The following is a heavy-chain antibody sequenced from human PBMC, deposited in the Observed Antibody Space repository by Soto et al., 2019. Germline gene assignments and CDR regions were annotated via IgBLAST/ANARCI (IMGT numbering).Heavy chain of an antibody. J-gene: IGHJ4*02. CDR3: ARGGYIRFGW. CDR1: GFTFSSYT. Sequence: EVQLVESGGGLVQPGGSLRLSCAASGFTFSSYTMSWVRQAPGKGLEWVAKMREDGSEIHYLDSVKGRFTISRDNARKSMCLQMNSLSADDMAVYYCARGGYIRFGWWGQGNPVTVSS. CDR2: MREDGSEI. D-gene: IGHD3-9*01. V-gene: IGHV3-7*01.